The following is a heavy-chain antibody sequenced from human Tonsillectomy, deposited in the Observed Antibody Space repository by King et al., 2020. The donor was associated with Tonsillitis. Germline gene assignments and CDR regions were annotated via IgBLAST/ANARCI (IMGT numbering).Heavy chain of an antibody. CDR3: AKAQRHRGAVGHLFDY. CDR2: TRNDGSNK. CDR1: GFTFSSYG. J-gene: IGHJ4*02. Sequence: VQLVESGGGVVQPGGSLRLSCAASGFTFSSYGMHWVRQAPGKGLEWVAFTRNDGSNKYYADSVKGRFTISRDNSKNTLYLQMNSLRAEDTAVYYCAKAQRHRGAVGHLFDYWGQGTLVTVSS. V-gene: IGHV3-30*02. D-gene: IGHD1-26*01.